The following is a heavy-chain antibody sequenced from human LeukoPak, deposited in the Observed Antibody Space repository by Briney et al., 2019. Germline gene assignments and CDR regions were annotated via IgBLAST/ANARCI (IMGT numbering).Heavy chain of an antibody. CDR1: GGSISSSSYY. V-gene: IGHV4-39*07. D-gene: IGHD6-6*01. Sequence: PSETLSLTCTVSGGSISSSSYYCGWIRQPPGKGLEWIGSIYHSGSTYYNPSLKSRVTISVDTSKNQFSLKLSSVTAADTAVYYCARGVARSSKFHFSYYFDYWGQGTLVTVSS. CDR2: IYHSGST. J-gene: IGHJ4*02. CDR3: ARGVARSSKFHFSYYFDY.